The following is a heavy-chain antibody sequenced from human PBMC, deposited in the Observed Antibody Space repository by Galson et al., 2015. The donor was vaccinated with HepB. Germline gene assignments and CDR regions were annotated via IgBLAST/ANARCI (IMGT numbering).Heavy chain of an antibody. V-gene: IGHV3-48*02. J-gene: IGHJ4*02. CDR2: ISISSSTI. CDR1: GFTFSSYI. CDR3: ATVRGYTYGYDN. D-gene: IGHD5-18*01. Sequence: SLRLSCAASGFTFSSYIMNWVRQAPGKGLEWVSYISISSSTIYYADSVKGRFTISRDNAKNSLYLQMNSLRDDDTAVYYCATVRGYTYGYDNWGQATLVTVSS.